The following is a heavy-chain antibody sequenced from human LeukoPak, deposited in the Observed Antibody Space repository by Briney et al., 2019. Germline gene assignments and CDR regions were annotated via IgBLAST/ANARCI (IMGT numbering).Heavy chain of an antibody. CDR3: AGNDYGEEGFRWFDP. V-gene: IGHV4-30-4*01. CDR2: IYYSGNT. CDR1: GGSISSGDYY. Sequence: PSQTLSLTCTVSGGSISSGDYYWSWIRQPPGKGLEWIGYIYYSGNTYYNPSLKSRVTISVDTSKNQFSLKLSSVTAADTAVYYCAGNDYGEEGFRWFDPWGQGTLVTVSS. D-gene: IGHD4-17*01. J-gene: IGHJ5*02.